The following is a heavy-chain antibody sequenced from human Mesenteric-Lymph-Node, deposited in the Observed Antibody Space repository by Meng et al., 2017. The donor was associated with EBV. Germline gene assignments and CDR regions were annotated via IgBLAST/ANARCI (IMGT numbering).Heavy chain of an antibody. D-gene: IGHD3-10*01. CDR3: ARGSDYYGSGSYYNWFDS. Sequence: VQVVQSGDQLKAVGSLVKVSCKVSVCCFGCDCISWVRHAPGQGLEWMGGIIPIFGTENYEQKYQGRVTITADAFTSTAYMELSSLRSEDTAVYYCARGSDYYGSGSYYNWFDSWGQGTLVTVSS. J-gene: IGHJ5*01. V-gene: IGHV1-69*01. CDR1: VCCFGCDC. CDR2: IIPIFGTE.